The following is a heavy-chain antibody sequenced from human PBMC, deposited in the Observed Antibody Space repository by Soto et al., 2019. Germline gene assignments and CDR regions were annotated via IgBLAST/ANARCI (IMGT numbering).Heavy chain of an antibody. CDR3: ARDPKTSGGQHWAFNYFDS. Sequence: PQRHSYRASGFNFSMSPMHWVRQTPGKGPEWVALISYDGTNKFYADSVKGRFTISRDNSKSTLYLQVDSLRPEDAAVYYCARDPKTSGGQHWAFNYFDSWGQGTLVNVSS. CDR2: ISYDGTNK. CDR1: GFNFSMSP. V-gene: IGHV3-30-3*01. D-gene: IGHD7-27*01. J-gene: IGHJ4*02.